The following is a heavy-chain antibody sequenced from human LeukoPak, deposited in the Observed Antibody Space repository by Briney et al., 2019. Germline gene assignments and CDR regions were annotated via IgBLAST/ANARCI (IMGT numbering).Heavy chain of an antibody. J-gene: IGHJ4*02. D-gene: IGHD2-15*01. Sequence: GGSLGLSCTASGFTFGDYSMTWFRQAPGKGLEWVSFIRNKASGGTTEHAASVRGRFTTSRDDSKSIAYLQTNSLKTEDTALYYCTRDRIMTDFWGQGTLVTVSS. CDR1: GFTFGDYS. CDR2: IRNKASGGTT. CDR3: TRDRIMTDF. V-gene: IGHV3-49*03.